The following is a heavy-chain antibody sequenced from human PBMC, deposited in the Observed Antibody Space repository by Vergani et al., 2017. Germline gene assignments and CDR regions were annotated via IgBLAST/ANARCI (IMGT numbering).Heavy chain of an antibody. D-gene: IGHD6-13*01. CDR3: AKDSSGYSSS. Sequence: VQLVESGGGLVQPGGSLRLSCAASGFSVSNNYISWVRQAPGKGLEWVAVISYDGSNKYYADSVKGRFTISRDNSKNTLYLQMNSLRAEDTAVYYCAKDSSGYSSSWGQGTLVTVSS. J-gene: IGHJ4*02. CDR1: GFSVSNNY. CDR2: ISYDGSNK. V-gene: IGHV3-30*18.